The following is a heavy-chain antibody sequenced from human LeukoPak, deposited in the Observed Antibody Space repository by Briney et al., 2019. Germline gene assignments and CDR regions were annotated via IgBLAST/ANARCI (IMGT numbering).Heavy chain of an antibody. CDR1: GYTFTSYD. CDR3: ARGYHTYYYDSSGYLWGYYFDY. J-gene: IGHJ4*02. V-gene: IGHV1-8*03. D-gene: IGHD3-22*01. Sequence: ASAKVSCKASGYTFTSYDINWVRQATGQGLEWMGWMNPSSGNTGYAQKFQGRVTITRNTSISTAYMELSSLRSEDTAVYYCARGYHTYYYDSSGYLWGYYFDYWGQGTLVTVSS. CDR2: MNPSSGNT.